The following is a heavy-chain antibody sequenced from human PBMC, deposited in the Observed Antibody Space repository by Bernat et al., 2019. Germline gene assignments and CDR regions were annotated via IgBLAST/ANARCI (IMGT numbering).Heavy chain of an antibody. CDR3: ASTFGGDFWSCYYPYYYGMDV. D-gene: IGHD3-3*01. J-gene: IGHJ6*02. CDR2: IDYSGST. V-gene: IGHV4-30-4*01. CDR1: GGSISSGDYY. Sequence: QVQLQESGPGLVKPSQTLSLTCTVSGGSISSGDYYWSWIRQPPGKGLEWSGYIDYSGSTYYNPSLKSRVTISVDTSKNQYSLKLSSVTAADTAVYYCASTFGGDFWSCYYPYYYGMDVWGQGTTVTVSS.